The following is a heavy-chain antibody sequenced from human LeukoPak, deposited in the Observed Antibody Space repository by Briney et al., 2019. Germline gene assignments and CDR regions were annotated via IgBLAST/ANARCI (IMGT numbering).Heavy chain of an antibody. CDR1: GYTFTSYY. Sequence: EASVKVSCKTSGYTFTSYYIYWVRQAPGQGLEWMGIINPSGGSTSYAQKFQGRVTMTRDTSTSTVYMELSSLRSEDTAVYYCARSGIPSRYCSSTSCFHYFDYWGQGTLVTVSS. CDR2: INPSGGST. D-gene: IGHD2-2*01. J-gene: IGHJ4*02. CDR3: ARSGIPSRYCSSTSCFHYFDY. V-gene: IGHV1-46*01.